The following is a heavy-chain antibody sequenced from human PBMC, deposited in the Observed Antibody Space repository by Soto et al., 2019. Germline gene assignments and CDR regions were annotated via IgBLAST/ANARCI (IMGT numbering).Heavy chain of an antibody. CDR1: GFTFSGYG. CDR2: IKHDTSEA. Sequence: VQLVESGGGVVQPGTSLRLSCAASGFTFSGYGVHWVRQAPGKGLEWVGNIKHDTSEAHYADSVKGRFTITRDNIKNFLFLQMNGLRSDDTASYYCARDGLLFSGPYRPSRFDYWGLGTLVTVSS. D-gene: IGHD3-16*02. V-gene: IGHV3-7*03. CDR3: ARDGLLFSGPYRPSRFDY. J-gene: IGHJ4*02.